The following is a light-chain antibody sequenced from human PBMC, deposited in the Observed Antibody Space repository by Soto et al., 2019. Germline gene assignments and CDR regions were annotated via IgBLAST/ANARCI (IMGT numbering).Light chain of an antibody. Sequence: QSVLTQPPSASGTPGQRVTMSCSGGSSNIGSNFVYWYQQVPGTAPKLLMQNNNERPSGVPDRFSGSKSGTSASLAISGLQSEDEGDYYCATWDDSLDGPVFGGGTKLTVL. CDR3: ATWDDSLDGPV. CDR2: NNN. V-gene: IGLV1-44*01. CDR1: SSNIGSNF. J-gene: IGLJ2*01.